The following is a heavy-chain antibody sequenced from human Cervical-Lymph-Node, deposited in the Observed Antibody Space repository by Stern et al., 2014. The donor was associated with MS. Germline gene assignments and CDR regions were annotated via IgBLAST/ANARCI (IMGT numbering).Heavy chain of an antibody. D-gene: IGHD5-18*01. CDR3: AKDRRGGYNYLYGMDV. V-gene: IGHV3-30*18. CDR1: RFTFRSYG. CDR2: TSYDGGNR. J-gene: IGHJ6*02. Sequence: VQLVESGGGVVQPGTSLRLSCTGSRFTFRSYGIHWFRQAPGKGPVWVSVTSYDGGNRQYADSVKGRFTISRDNSKNTVYLHLNSLRPEDTGVYHCAKDRRGGYNYLYGMDVWGQGTTVTVS.